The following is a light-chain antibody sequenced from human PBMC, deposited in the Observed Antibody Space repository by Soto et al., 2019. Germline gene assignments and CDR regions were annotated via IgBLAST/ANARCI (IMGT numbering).Light chain of an antibody. CDR1: QSVSSN. CDR2: GAS. CDR3: QQYNNWPPWT. Sequence: EIVMTQSPATLSVSPGERATLSCRASQSVSSNLAWYQQKPGQAPRLLIYGASTRATGIPARFSGSGSGTEFTLTLSSMQSEDFEGYYCQQYNNWPPWTFGQGTKVEIK. J-gene: IGKJ1*01. V-gene: IGKV3-15*01.